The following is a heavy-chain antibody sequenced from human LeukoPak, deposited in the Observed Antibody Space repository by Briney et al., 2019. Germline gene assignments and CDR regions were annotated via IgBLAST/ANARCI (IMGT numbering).Heavy chain of an antibody. V-gene: IGHV3-48*04. CDR3: ARSRKVRGTRNDAFDI. CDR2: ISSSGSTI. D-gene: IGHD3-10*01. Sequence: GGSLRLSCAASGFTFSSYWMHWVRQAPGKGLEWVSYISSSGSTIYYADSVKGRFTISRDNAKNSLYLQMNSLRAEDTALYHCARSRKVRGTRNDAFDIWGQGTMVTVSS. J-gene: IGHJ3*02. CDR1: GFTFSSYW.